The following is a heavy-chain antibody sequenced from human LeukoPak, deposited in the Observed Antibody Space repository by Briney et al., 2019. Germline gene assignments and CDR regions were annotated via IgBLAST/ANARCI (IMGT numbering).Heavy chain of an antibody. V-gene: IGHV7-4-1*02. D-gene: IGHD3-10*01. CDR3: ARGRRITMVRGVIPLYYFDY. CDR2: INTNTGNP. J-gene: IGHJ4*02. Sequence: ASVKVSCKDSGYTFTSYAMNWVRQAPGQGLEWMGWINTNTGNPTYAQGFTGRFVFSLDTSVSTAYLQISSLKAEDTAVYYCARGRRITMVRGVIPLYYFDYWGQGTLVTVSS. CDR1: GYTFTSYA.